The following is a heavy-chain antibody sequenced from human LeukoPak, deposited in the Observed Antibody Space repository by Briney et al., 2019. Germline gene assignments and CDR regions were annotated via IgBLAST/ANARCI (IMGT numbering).Heavy chain of an antibody. D-gene: IGHD5-18*01. Sequence: ASVKVSCKASGYTFTGYYMHWVRQAPGQGLEWMGWINPNSGGTNYAQKFQGRVTMTRDTSISTAYMELSRLRSDDTAVYYCARDPRWGGYSYGSLDYWGQGTLVTVSS. J-gene: IGHJ4*02. CDR1: GYTFTGYY. CDR2: INPNSGGT. V-gene: IGHV1-2*02. CDR3: ARDPRWGGYSYGSLDY.